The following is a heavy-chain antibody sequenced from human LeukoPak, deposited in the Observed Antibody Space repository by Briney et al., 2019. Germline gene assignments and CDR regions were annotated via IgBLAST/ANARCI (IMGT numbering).Heavy chain of an antibody. D-gene: IGHD2-2*01. V-gene: IGHV1-46*01. CDR1: GYTFTSYY. J-gene: IGHJ5*02. Sequence: ASVKVSCKASGYTFTSYYMHWVRQAPGQGLEWMGIINPSGGSTSYAQKFQGRVTMTRDTSTSTVYMELSSLRSEDTAVYYCARDREGYCSSTSCYPSNWFDPWGQGTLVTVSS. CDR2: INPSGGST. CDR3: ARDREGYCSSTSCYPSNWFDP.